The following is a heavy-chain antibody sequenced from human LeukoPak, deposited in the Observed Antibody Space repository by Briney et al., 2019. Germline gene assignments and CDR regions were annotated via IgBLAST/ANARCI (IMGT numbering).Heavy chain of an antibody. D-gene: IGHD2-8*01. J-gene: IGHJ4*02. Sequence: SETLSLTCAVSGCSISSSTYYWGWIRQPPGKGLEWIGSINYGRYKYDNPSLKSRVTISGDTSKNKFSLKLSSVTAADTAVYYCARVYGPVDYWGQGTLVTVSS. V-gene: IGHV4-39*07. CDR1: GCSISSSTYY. CDR3: ARVYGPVDY. CDR2: INYGRYK.